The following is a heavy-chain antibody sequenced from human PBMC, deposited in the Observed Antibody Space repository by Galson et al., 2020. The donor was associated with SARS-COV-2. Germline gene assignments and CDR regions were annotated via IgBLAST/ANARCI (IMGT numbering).Heavy chain of an antibody. CDR3: ASSYYYDSSGYDY. D-gene: IGHD3-22*01. CDR2: ISSSSSTI. J-gene: IGHJ4*02. V-gene: IGHV3-48*04. Sequence: GGSLRLSCAASGFTFSSYSMNWVRQAPGKGLEWVSYISSSSSTIYYADSVKGRFTISRDNAKNSLYLQMNSLRAEDTAVYYCASSYYYDSSGYDYWGQGTLVTVSS. CDR1: GFTFSSYS.